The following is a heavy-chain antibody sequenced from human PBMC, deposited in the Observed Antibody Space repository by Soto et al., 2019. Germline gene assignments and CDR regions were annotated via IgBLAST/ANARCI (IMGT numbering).Heavy chain of an antibody. J-gene: IGHJ4*02. CDR1: GYTFNSYV. V-gene: IGHV1-3*01. D-gene: IGHD1-26*01. CDR2: INAGNGKT. Sequence: QVQLVQSGAEVKKPGASVKVSCKASGYTFNSYVLHWMRQAPGQRLECMGWINAGNGKTKYSQKLQGRLTFARDTSASTAYMELSSLRSEDTAVYYCARDNVGGELDKGELEYWGQGTLVTVSS. CDR3: ARDNVGGELDKGELEY.